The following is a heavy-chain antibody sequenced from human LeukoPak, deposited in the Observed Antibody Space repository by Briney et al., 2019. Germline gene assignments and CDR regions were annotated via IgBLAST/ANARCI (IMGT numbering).Heavy chain of an antibody. CDR2: INPNSGGT. Sequence: ASVKVSCKASGYTFTGYYMHWVRQAPGQGLEWMGRINPNSGGTNYAQKFQGRVTMTRDTSISTAYMELSRLRSDDTAVYCCARDRNRGSPHRNWFDPWGQGTLVTVSS. D-gene: IGHD3-10*01. J-gene: IGHJ5*02. V-gene: IGHV1-2*06. CDR3: ARDRNRGSPHRNWFDP. CDR1: GYTFTGYY.